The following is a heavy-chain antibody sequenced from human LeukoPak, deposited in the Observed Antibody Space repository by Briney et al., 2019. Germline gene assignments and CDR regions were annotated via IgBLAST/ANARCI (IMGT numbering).Heavy chain of an antibody. CDR3: AEQEAGYGSGVFWKRFDP. Sequence: ASVKVSCKASGYTFTAYHIHWVRQAPGQGLEWMGWIDPHSGDTHYAQNFQGRVTMTRDTSISTVYMELSRLSSDDTAVYYCAEQEAGYGSGVFWKRFDPWGQGRPVTGFS. J-gene: IGHJ5*02. V-gene: IGHV1-2*02. CDR2: IDPHSGDT. CDR1: GYTFTAYH. D-gene: IGHD2-15*01.